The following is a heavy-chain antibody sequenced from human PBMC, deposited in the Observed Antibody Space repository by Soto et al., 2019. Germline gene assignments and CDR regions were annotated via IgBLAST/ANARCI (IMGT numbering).Heavy chain of an antibody. D-gene: IGHD1-1*01. J-gene: IGHJ3*01. CDR1: GFSFNIFG. Sequence: GGSLRLSCATSGFSFNIFGMHWVRQAPGKALEWVGLISKNGDNQYYGDSAKGRFIISRDNPKNSLYLQLHSLRPDDTAVYYCAKDAYNADFDVWGQVTTVTVSS. CDR2: ISKNGDNQ. CDR3: AKDAYNADFDV. V-gene: IGHV3-30*18.